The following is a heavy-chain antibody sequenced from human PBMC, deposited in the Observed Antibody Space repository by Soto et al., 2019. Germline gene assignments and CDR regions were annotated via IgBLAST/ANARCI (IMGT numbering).Heavy chain of an antibody. CDR2: ITLSGAT. V-gene: IGHV3-23*01. Sequence: VQLLEAGGDLVQPAGSLRLSCAASGFTFRSFAMAWVRQAAGKGLEWVSTITLSGATVYADSVKGRFIISRDHSKSTLYLQMHRLTVADTSVNDCGKEPEVPGRGLDYWGQGSLVTVSS. CDR1: GFTFRSFA. J-gene: IGHJ4*02. CDR3: GKEPEVPGRGLDY.